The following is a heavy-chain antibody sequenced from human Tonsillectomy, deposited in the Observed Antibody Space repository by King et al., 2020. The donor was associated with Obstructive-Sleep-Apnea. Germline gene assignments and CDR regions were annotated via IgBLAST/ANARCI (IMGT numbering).Heavy chain of an antibody. V-gene: IGHV3-30-3*01. CDR2: ISHDGINK. J-gene: IGHJ4*02. CDR3: VRIGRGYSFGQGLEN. D-gene: IGHD5-18*01. CDR1: GFAFSVYS. Sequence: QVQLVESGGGVVQPGNSLRLSCAASGFAFSVYSMPWVRQAPGKGLEWVAAISHDGINKYYADSVKGRFTISRDNSKNTLFLQMNSLRPEDTALYYCVRIGRGYSFGQGLENWGQGTLVTVFS.